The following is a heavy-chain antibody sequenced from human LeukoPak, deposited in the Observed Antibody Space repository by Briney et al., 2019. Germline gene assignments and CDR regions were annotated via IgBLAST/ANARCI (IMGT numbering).Heavy chain of an antibody. CDR1: GFTFSSYE. V-gene: IGHV3-48*03. CDR2: ISSSGRTI. Sequence: GGSLRLSCAASGFTFSSYEMNWVRQAPGEGLEWVSYISSSGRTIYYADSVKGRFTISRDDAKNSLYLQMNSLRAEDTAVYYCARITIVATYFDYWGQGTLVTVSS. D-gene: IGHD5-12*01. J-gene: IGHJ4*02. CDR3: ARITIVATYFDY.